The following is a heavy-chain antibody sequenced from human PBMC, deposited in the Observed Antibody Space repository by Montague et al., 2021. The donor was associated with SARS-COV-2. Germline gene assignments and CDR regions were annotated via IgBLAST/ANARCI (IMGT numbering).Heavy chain of an antibody. CDR1: GFTFSSYA. V-gene: IGHV3-30-3*01. J-gene: IGHJ3*02. Sequence: YLRLSCAASGFTFSSYAMHWVRQAPGKGLEWVAVISYDGSNKYYADSVKGRFTISRDNSKNTLYLQMNSLRAEDTAVYYCARDPDSGSYSSDAFDIWGQGTMVTVSS. D-gene: IGHD1-26*01. CDR3: ARDPDSGSYSSDAFDI. CDR2: ISYDGSNK.